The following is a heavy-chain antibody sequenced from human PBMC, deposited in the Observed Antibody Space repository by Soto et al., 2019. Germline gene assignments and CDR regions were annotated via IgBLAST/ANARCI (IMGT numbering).Heavy chain of an antibody. CDR3: ARGGYDSNYYYGMDV. CDR2: IYYSGST. CDR1: GGSISSGGYY. V-gene: IGHV4-31*03. Sequence: QVQLQESGPGLVKPSQTLSLTCTVSGGSISSGGYYWSWIRQHPGKGLAWIGYIYYSGSTYYNPSHKSRVTISVDTSKNQFSLKLSSVTAADTTVYYCARGGYDSNYYYGMDVWGQGTTVTVSS. J-gene: IGHJ6*02. D-gene: IGHD5-12*01.